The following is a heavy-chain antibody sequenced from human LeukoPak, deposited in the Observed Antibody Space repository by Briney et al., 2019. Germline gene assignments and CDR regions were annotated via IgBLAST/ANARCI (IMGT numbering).Heavy chain of an antibody. CDR3: AKDREDIVVVVAPSGY. Sequence: GSLRLSCAASGFTFSSYAMSWVRQAPGKGLEWVSAISGSGGSTYYADSVKGRFTISRDNSKNTLYLQMNSLRAEDTAVYYCAKDREDIVVVVAPSGYWGQGTLVTVSS. CDR2: ISGSGGST. V-gene: IGHV3-23*01. J-gene: IGHJ4*02. CDR1: GFTFSSYA. D-gene: IGHD2-15*01.